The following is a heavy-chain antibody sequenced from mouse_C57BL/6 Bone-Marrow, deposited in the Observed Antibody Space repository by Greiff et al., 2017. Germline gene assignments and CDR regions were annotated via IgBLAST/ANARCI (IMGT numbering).Heavy chain of an antibody. J-gene: IGHJ2*01. V-gene: IGHV1-42*01. CDR2: INPSTGGT. CDR3: ASNWAV. CDR1: GYSFTGYY. D-gene: IGHD4-1*01. Sequence: EVQLQQSGPELVKPGASVKISCKASGYSFTGYYLNWVKQSPEKSLEWIGEINPSTGGTTYNQKFKAKATLTVDKSSSTAYMQLKSLTSEDSAVYYCASNWAVWGQCTTLTVSS.